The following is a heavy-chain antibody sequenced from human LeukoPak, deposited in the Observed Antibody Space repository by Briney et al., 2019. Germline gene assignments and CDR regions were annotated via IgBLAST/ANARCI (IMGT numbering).Heavy chain of an antibody. J-gene: IGHJ4*02. D-gene: IGHD4-17*01. V-gene: IGHV1-8*01. Sequence: ASVKVACMPSGYTFPSYDLNDLRQATGQGLEWMVWMNPTSGNRGYAEKFHGRVTRTSNTSMSNAYIELSSLRSEDMAVYYCARFPTVTDFEYWRQGTLVTVYS. CDR3: ARFPTVTDFEY. CDR2: MNPTSGNR. CDR1: GYTFPSYD.